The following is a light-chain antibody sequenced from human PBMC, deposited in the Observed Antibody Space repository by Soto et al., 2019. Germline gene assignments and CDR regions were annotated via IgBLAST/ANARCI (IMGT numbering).Light chain of an antibody. CDR1: QSINNRY. V-gene: IGKV3-20*01. CDR2: AES. Sequence: EIVLTQSPGTLSLSPGERATLSCRASQSINNRYLAWYQQKPGQAPRLLIYAESSSATGIPDRFSGSGSGTDFTLTISRLEPEDFAVYYCQQFGSSPGFTFGPGTKVDIK. CDR3: QQFGSSPGFT. J-gene: IGKJ3*01.